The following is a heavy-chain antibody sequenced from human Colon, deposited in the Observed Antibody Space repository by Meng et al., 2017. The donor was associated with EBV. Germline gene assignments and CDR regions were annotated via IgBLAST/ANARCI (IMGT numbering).Heavy chain of an antibody. CDR2: IDDSGST. Sequence: QGLVQESGLGLVKPSGTLSLTCGVSGVSISSNIRWTWVRQPLGKGLEWIGDIDDSGSTNYNPSLNSRISISLDKSKNHFSLKVNSVTAADTAVYYCARGKQDAWELLAYWGQGALVTVSS. CDR1: GVSISSNIR. D-gene: IGHD1-26*01. V-gene: IGHV4-4*02. CDR3: ARGKQDAWELLAY. J-gene: IGHJ4*02.